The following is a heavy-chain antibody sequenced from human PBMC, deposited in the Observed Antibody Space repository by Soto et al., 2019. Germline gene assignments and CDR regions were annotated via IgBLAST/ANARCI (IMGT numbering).Heavy chain of an antibody. Sequence: YWIGWVRQGPGKGLECMGISYPRDSDTSGSTNYSPSLKSRVTMSVDTSKNQFSLKLSSVTAADTAVYYCARGDYDILTGYGSSYYGMDVWGQGTTVTVSS. CDR2: SYPRDSDTSGST. CDR3: ARGDYDILTGYGSSYYGMDV. D-gene: IGHD3-9*01. J-gene: IGHJ6*02. V-gene: IGHV4-4*07. CDR1: Y.